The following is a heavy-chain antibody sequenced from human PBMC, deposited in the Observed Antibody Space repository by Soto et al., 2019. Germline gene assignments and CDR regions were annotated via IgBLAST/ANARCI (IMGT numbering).Heavy chain of an antibody. V-gene: IGHV3-23*01. CDR3: AKSMTTVLRYFDY. J-gene: IGHJ4*02. Sequence: GGSLRLSCTASGLTFMSYAMSWVRQAPGKGLEWVAGIGGDGGTTFYADSVKGRFTISRDNSKNTVHLQMNSLRAEDTAVYFCAKSMTTVLRYFDYWGQGTQVTVSS. D-gene: IGHD4-17*01. CDR1: GLTFMSYA. CDR2: IGGDGGTT.